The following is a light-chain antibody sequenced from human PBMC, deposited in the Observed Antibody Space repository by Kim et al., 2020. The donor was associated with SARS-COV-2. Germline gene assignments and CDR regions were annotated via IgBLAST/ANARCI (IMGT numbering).Light chain of an antibody. CDR1: QSVVYSSNNQNY. Sequence: RATINCKSSQSVVYSSNNQNYLAWYQQKPGQPPKLLIYWASTREYGVPDRFSGRGSGTDFTLTISSLQAEDVAVYYCQQYYSTPYTFGQGTKLEI. CDR2: WAS. CDR3: QQYYSTPYT. J-gene: IGKJ2*01. V-gene: IGKV4-1*01.